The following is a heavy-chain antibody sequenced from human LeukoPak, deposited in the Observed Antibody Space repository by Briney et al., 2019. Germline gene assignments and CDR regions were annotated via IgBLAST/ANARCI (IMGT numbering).Heavy chain of an antibody. V-gene: IGHV3-49*04. CDR1: GFTFGDYV. CDR2: IRSKAYGGTT. D-gene: IGHD3-16*01. J-gene: IGHJ4*02. CDR3: VRDWGGYSDS. Sequence: GGSLRLSCTASGFTFGDYVMSWVRQAPGKGLEWVGFIRSKAYGGTTEYAASVKGRFTISRDDSKSIAYLQMNSLKTEDTAVYYCVRDWGGYSDSWGQGTLVTVSS.